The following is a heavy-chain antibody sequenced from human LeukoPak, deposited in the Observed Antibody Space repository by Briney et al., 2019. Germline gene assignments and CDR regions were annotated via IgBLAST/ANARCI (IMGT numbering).Heavy chain of an antibody. CDR3: ARVGLWFGESPSDY. D-gene: IGHD3-10*01. J-gene: IGHJ4*02. CDR2: ITSSSSYI. V-gene: IGHV3-21*01. Sequence: PGGSLRLSCAASGFIFSDYSMNWVRQAPGKGLEWVSSITSSSSYIYYADSVKGRFTISRDNAKNSLYLQMNSLRAEDTAVYYCARVGLWFGESPSDYWGQGTLATVSS. CDR1: GFIFSDYS.